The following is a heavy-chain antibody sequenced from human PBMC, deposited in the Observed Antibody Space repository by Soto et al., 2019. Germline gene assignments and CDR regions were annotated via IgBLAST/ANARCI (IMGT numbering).Heavy chain of an antibody. D-gene: IGHD3-3*01. CDR2: ISYDGSNK. Sequence: QVQLVESGGGVVQPGRSLRLSCAPSGFTFSNYAMHWVRQAPGKGLEWVAVISYDGSNKYYADSVKGRITISRDTSKNTLYLQMHSLRAEDTAVYYCARDKRDVGYLDWSYYFDYWGQGTLVTVSS. J-gene: IGHJ4*02. CDR1: GFTFSNYA. V-gene: IGHV3-30-3*01. CDR3: ARDKRDVGYLDWSYYFDY.